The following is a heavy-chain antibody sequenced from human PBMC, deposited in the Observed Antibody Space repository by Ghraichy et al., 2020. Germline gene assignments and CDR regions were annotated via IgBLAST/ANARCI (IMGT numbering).Heavy chain of an antibody. CDR2: IWYDGSNK. V-gene: IGHV3-33*01. J-gene: IGHJ4*02. D-gene: IGHD3-3*01. Sequence: GESLNISCAASGFMFSSIGMHWVRQAPGKGLEWVAVIWYDGSNKYYADSVKGRFTISRDNSKNTLYLQMNSLRAEDTAVYYCASGPGDFWSGYYLDCWGQGTLVTVSS. CDR1: GFMFSSIG. CDR3: ASGPGDFWSGYYLDC.